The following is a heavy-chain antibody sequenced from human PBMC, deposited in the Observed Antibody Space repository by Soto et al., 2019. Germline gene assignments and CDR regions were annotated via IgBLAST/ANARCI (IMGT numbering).Heavy chain of an antibody. D-gene: IGHD3-3*01. CDR3: ARGFPLWFEP. V-gene: IGHV1-3*01. CDR1: GGTFSSYA. CDR2: ISAYNGNT. Sequence: SSVKVSCKASGGTFSSYAISWVRQAPGQRLEWMGWISAYNGNTKYSQKLQGRVTITRDTSASTAYMELSSLRSEDTAVYYCARGFPLWFEPWGQGTLVPVSS. J-gene: IGHJ5*02.